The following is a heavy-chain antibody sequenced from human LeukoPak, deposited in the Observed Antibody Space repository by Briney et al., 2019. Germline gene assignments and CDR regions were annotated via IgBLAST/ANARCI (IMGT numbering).Heavy chain of an antibody. Sequence: GGSLRLSSAAPGFTFSSYAMYWVRQAPGKGVEWVSGIFGSGGSAHYADSVKGRFTISRDNSKNTVYLQMDSLRAEDTAVYYCAKTTTGYSSGRYPAWPVDYWGQGTLVTVTS. J-gene: IGHJ4*02. V-gene: IGHV3-23*01. D-gene: IGHD6-19*01. CDR3: AKTTTGYSSGRYPAWPVDY. CDR2: IFGSGGSA. CDR1: GFTFSSYA.